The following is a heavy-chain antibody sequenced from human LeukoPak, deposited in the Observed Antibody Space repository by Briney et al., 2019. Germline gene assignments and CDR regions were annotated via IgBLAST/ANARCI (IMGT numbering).Heavy chain of an antibody. CDR3: ARQNEYYYDSSGYGASGWFDP. J-gene: IGHJ5*02. V-gene: IGHV4-59*08. CDR1: GDSISGYY. CDR2: IYYSGST. D-gene: IGHD3-22*01. Sequence: PSETLSLTCTVSGDSISGYYWSWIRQPPGKGLEWIGYIYYSGSTNYNPSLKSRVTISVDTSKNQFSLKLSSVTAADTAVYYCARQNEYYYDSSGYGASGWFDPWGQGTLVTVSS.